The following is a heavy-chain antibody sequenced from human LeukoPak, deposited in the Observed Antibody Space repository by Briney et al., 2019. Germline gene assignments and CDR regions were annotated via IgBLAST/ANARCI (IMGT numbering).Heavy chain of an antibody. CDR2: IYYSGST. V-gene: IGHV4-59*08. Sequence: SETLSLTCTLSGGSISSYYWSWIRQPPGKGLEWIGYIYYSGSTNYNPSLRSRVTISVDTSKNQFSLKLSSVTAADTAVYYCARAAGGLLNNYYYYYMDVWGKGTTVTVSS. J-gene: IGHJ6*03. CDR1: GGSISSYY. CDR3: ARAAGGLLNNYYYYYMDV. D-gene: IGHD2-21*02.